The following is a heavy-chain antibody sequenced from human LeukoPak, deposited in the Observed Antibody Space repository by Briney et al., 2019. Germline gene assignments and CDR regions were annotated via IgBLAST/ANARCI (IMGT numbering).Heavy chain of an antibody. D-gene: IGHD4-17*01. CDR3: ARVDYGDYGFDY. J-gene: IGHJ4*02. CDR2: IYSGGST. CDR1: GFSVSSNY. Sequence: GGSLILSCAASGFSVSSNYMSWVRQAPGKGLEWVSVIYSGGSTYYADSVKGRFTISRDNSKNTLYLQMNSLRAEDTAVYYCARVDYGDYGFDYWGQGTLVTVSS. V-gene: IGHV3-66*01.